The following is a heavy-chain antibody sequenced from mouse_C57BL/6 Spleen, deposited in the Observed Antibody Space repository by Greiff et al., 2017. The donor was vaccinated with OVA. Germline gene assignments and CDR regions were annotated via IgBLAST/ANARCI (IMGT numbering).Heavy chain of an antibody. D-gene: IGHD1-1*01. J-gene: IGHJ2*01. V-gene: IGHV5-17*01. CDR1: GFTFSDYG. CDR3: TTYYCGTNY. CDR2: ISSGSSTF. Sequence: VQLKESGGGLVKPGGSLKLSCAASGFTFSDYGMHWVRQAPEKGLEWVAYISSGSSTFYYADTVKGRFTISRDNAKNTLFLQMTGLRSEDTAMYYCTTYYCGTNYWGQGTTLTVSS.